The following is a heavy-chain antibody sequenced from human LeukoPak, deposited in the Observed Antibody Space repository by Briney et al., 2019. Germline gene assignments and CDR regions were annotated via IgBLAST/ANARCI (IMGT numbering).Heavy chain of an antibody. J-gene: IGHJ4*02. CDR3: ARTRIGLWFGELFCFDY. Sequence: ASVKVSCKASGYTFTGYYMHWVRQAPGQRLERMGWINPNSGGTNYAQKFQGRVTMTRDTSISTAYMELSRLRSDDTAVYYCARTRIGLWFGELFCFDYWGQGTLVTVSS. CDR1: GYTFTGYY. V-gene: IGHV1-2*02. D-gene: IGHD3-10*01. CDR2: INPNSGGT.